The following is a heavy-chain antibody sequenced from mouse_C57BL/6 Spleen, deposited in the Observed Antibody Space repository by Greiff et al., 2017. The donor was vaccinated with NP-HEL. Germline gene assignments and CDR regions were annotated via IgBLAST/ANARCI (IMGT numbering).Heavy chain of an antibody. V-gene: IGHV1-75*01. CDR2: IFPGSGST. J-gene: IGHJ2*01. CDR3: ARRSYGSRDFDY. CDR1: GYTFTDYY. Sequence: VQLQESGPELVKPGASVKISCKASGYTFTDYYINWVKQRPGQGLEWIGWIFPGSGSTYYNEKFKGKATITVDKSSSTAYMLLSSLTSEDSAVYFCARRSYGSRDFDYWGQGTTLTVSS. D-gene: IGHD1-1*01.